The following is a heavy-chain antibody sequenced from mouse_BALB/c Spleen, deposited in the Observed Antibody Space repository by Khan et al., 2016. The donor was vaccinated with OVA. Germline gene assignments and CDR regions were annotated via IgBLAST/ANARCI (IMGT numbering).Heavy chain of an antibody. CDR1: GYTLTRYY. V-gene: IGHV1S81*02. CDR2: INPGNGGT. D-gene: IGHD1-2*01. Sequence: QVQLQQSGAELVKPGASVKLSCKASGYTLTRYYMYWVKQRPGQGLEWIGGINPGNGGTNLNEKFKNKATLTVDKSSTTVYMQISSLTSDDSEVYYCTRNYGYDYFDYWGQGTTLTVSS. J-gene: IGHJ2*01. CDR3: TRNYGYDYFDY.